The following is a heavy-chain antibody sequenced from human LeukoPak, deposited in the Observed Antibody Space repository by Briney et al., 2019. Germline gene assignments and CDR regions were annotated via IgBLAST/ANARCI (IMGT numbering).Heavy chain of an antibody. J-gene: IGHJ4*02. D-gene: IGHD6-19*01. V-gene: IGHV4-34*01. CDR1: GGSFSGHY. CDR3: ARGGSGWDPTTYYFDY. Sequence: SETLSLTCAVHGGSFSGHYWSWIRQPPGKGLEWIGEINHSGSTNYNPSLKSRVAISVDTSKNQFSLKLSSVTAADTAVYYCARGGSGWDPTTYYFDYWGQGTLVTVSS. CDR2: INHSGST.